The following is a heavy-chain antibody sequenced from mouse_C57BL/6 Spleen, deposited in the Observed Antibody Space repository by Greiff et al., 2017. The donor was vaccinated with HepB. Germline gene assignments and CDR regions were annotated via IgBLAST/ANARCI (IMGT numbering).Heavy chain of an antibody. CDR2: IDPETGGT. Sequence: QVHVKQSGAELVRPGASVTLSCKASGYTFTDYEMHWVKQTPVHGLEWIGAIDPETGGTAYNQKFKGKAILTADKSSSTAYMELRSLTSEDSAVYYCTRLVSNYYWYFDVWGTGTTVTVSS. D-gene: IGHD2-5*01. CDR3: TRLVSNYYWYFDV. V-gene: IGHV1-15*01. CDR1: GYTFTDYE. J-gene: IGHJ1*03.